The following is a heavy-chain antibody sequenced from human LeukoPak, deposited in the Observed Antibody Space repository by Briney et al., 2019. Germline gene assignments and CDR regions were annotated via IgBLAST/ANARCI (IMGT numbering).Heavy chain of an antibody. Sequence: SETLSLTCAVYGGSFSGYYWSWIRQPPGKGLEWIGEINHSGSTNYNPSLKSRVTISVDTSKNQFSLKLSSVTAADTAVYYCASQIVVVTATRVGPRYFDYCGHRTLVTVSS. D-gene: IGHD2-21*02. CDR2: INHSGST. CDR3: ASQIVVVTATRVGPRYFDY. J-gene: IGHJ4*01. V-gene: IGHV4-34*01. CDR1: GGSFSGYY.